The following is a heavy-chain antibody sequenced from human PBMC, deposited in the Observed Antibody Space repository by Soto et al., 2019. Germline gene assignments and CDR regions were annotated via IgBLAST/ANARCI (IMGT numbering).Heavy chain of an antibody. D-gene: IGHD3-16*01. CDR1: GDSMATGGHY. J-gene: IGHJ4*02. Sequence: SETLSLTCTVSGDSMATGGHYYNWIRQVPGKGLEWIGYVYYSGAAHYTPSLRARATISRDTSKNQFSLRLISVTAADTALYYCARDKDLQPTVWGFWGQGIQVTVSS. CDR3: ARDKDLQPTVWGF. CDR2: VYYSGAA. V-gene: IGHV4-31*03.